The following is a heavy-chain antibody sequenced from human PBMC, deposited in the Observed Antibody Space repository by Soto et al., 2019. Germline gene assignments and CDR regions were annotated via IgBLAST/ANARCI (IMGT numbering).Heavy chain of an antibody. CDR1: GYTFTGYY. Sequence: ASVKVSCKASGYTFTGYYMHWVRQAPGQGLEWMGWINPNSGGTNYAQKFQGWVTMTRDTSISTAYMELSRLRSDDTAVYYCARDVSNYDFWSGYPIVLDGMDVWGQGTTVTVSS. J-gene: IGHJ6*02. CDR3: ARDVSNYDFWSGYPIVLDGMDV. D-gene: IGHD3-3*01. V-gene: IGHV1-2*04. CDR2: INPNSGGT.